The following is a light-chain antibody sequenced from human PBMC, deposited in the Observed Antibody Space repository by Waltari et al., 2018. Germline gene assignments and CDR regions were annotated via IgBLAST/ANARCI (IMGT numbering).Light chain of an antibody. CDR2: GAS. CDR3: QQYNNWPT. CDR1: QSVSSN. V-gene: IGKV3-15*01. J-gene: IGKJ1*01. Sequence: DILMTHSPATLSVSPGARATLSCRASQSVSSNLAWYQQKPGQAPRLLTNGASTRATGIPARFSGSGSGTEFTLTISRLQSEDFAVYSCQQYNNWPTFGQGTKVEIE.